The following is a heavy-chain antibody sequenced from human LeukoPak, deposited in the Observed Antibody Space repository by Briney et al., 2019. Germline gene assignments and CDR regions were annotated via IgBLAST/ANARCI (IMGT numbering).Heavy chain of an antibody. D-gene: IGHD6-13*01. CDR3: ARGEGSSWYGPVLG. CDR1: GFTFSSYA. J-gene: IGHJ4*02. V-gene: IGHV3-30-3*01. Sequence: PGGSLRLSCAASGFTFSSYAMHWVRQAPGKGLEWVAVISYDGSNKYYADSVKGRFTISRDNSKNTLYLQMNSLRAEDTAVYYCARGEGSSWYGPVLGWGQETLVPVSS. CDR2: ISYDGSNK.